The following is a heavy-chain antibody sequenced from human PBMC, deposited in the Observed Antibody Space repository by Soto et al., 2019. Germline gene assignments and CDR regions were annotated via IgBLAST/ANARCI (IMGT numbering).Heavy chain of an antibody. CDR1: GGCINIGGYY. CDR3: ARGYRKSVYSSSWVFDY. Sequence: QVQLRESGPGLVKPSQTLSLTCTVSGGCINIGGYYWNWIRQHPGKGLEWIGYMYYSGSTYYNPFLRSQVIMSAGASVNHVSLKLSSVTASDTAVYFCARGYRKSVYSSSWVFDYWGQGTLVNVSS. J-gene: IGHJ4*02. D-gene: IGHD6-13*01. CDR2: MYYSGST. V-gene: IGHV4-31*01.